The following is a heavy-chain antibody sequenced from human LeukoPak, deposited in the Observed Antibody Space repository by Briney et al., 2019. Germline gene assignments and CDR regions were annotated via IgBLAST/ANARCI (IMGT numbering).Heavy chain of an antibody. V-gene: IGHV3-23*01. CDR2: ISGSGGRT. CDR3: AKAKDIVVVPAATLDY. CDR1: GFNFENYY. J-gene: IGHJ4*02. D-gene: IGHD2-2*01. Sequence: GGSLRLSCVASGFNFENYYMSWVRQAPGKGLEWVSGISGSGGRTYYADSVKGRFTISRDNSKNTLYLQMNSLRAEDTAVYYCAKAKDIVVVPAATLDYWGQGTLVTVSS.